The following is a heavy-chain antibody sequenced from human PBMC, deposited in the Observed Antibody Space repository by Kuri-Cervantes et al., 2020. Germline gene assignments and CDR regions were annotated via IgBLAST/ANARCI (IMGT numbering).Heavy chain of an antibody. D-gene: IGHD2-2*01. CDR3: ARESQLLFCFDY. CDR1: GFTFSSYD. J-gene: IGHJ4*02. Sequence: GESLKISCAASGFTFSSYDMHWVRQATGKGLEWVSAIGTAGDTYYPGSVKGRFTISRENAKNSLYLQMNSLRAEDTAVYYCARESQLLFCFDYWGQGTLVTVSS. V-gene: IGHV3-13*01. CDR2: IGTAGDT.